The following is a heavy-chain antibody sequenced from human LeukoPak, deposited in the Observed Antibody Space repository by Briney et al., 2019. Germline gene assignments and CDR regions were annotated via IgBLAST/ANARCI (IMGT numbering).Heavy chain of an antibody. V-gene: IGHV3-23*01. CDR2: ISGSGGST. Sequence: GGSLRLSCAASGFTFSSCGMSWVRQAPGKGLEWVSTISGSGGSTYFADSVKGRFTISRDNSKNTLYLQMNSLRAEDTAVYYCARDYTLTLGTTTYFQHWGQGTLVTVSS. CDR3: ARDYTLTLGTTTYFQH. J-gene: IGHJ1*01. CDR1: GFTFSSCG. D-gene: IGHD1-7*01.